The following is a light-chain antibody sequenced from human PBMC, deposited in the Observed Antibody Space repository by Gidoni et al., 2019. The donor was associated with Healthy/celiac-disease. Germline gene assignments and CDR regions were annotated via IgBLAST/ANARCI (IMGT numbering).Light chain of an antibody. J-gene: IGKJ2*01. Sequence: ELVLTQSPATLSLSPGERATLSCRASQSVSSYLAWYQQKPGQAPRLLIYDASNRATGIPARFSGSGSGTDFTLTISSLEPEDFAVYYCQQRSNGPPGYTFGQGTKLEIK. CDR1: QSVSSY. V-gene: IGKV3-11*01. CDR3: QQRSNGPPGYT. CDR2: DAS.